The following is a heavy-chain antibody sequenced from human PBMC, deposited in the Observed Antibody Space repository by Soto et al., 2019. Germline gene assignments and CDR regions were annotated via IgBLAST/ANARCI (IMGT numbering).Heavy chain of an antibody. CDR3: ARVEAAGTAHISNWFDP. D-gene: IGHD6-13*01. J-gene: IGHJ5*02. CDR1: GGSISSGGYY. Sequence: SETLSLTCTVSGGSISSGGYYWSWIRQHPGKGLEWIGYIYYSGSTYYNPSLKSRVTISVDTSKNQFSLKLSSVTAADTAVYYCARVEAAGTAHISNWFDPWGQGTLVTVSS. V-gene: IGHV4-31*03. CDR2: IYYSGST.